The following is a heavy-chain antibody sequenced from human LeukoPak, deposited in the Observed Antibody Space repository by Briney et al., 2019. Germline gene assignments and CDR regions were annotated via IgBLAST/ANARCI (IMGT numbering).Heavy chain of an antibody. CDR3: ARGREYSYDSSVYHDY. Sequence: KPGGSLRLSCAASGFTFSDYYMSWIRQAPGKGLEWVSYMSSSGSTIYYADSVRGRFIISRDNAKDSVYLQMNSLRAEDTAVYYCARGREYSYDSSVYHDYWGQGTLVTVSS. V-gene: IGHV3-11*04. CDR1: GFTFSDYY. CDR2: MSSSGSTI. J-gene: IGHJ4*02. D-gene: IGHD3-22*01.